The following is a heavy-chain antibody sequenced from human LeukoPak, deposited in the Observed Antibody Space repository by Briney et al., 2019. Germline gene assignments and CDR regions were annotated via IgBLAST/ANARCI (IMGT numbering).Heavy chain of an antibody. J-gene: IGHJ3*02. CDR1: GYTFTSYD. CDR2: MNPNSGNT. Sequence: GASVKVSCKASGYTFTSYDINWVRQATGQGLEWMGWMNPNSGNTGYAQKFQGRVTMTRNTSISTAYMELSSLRSEDTAVYYCARAHYDYVWGSDRYSPDAFDIWGQGTMVTVSS. V-gene: IGHV1-8*01. D-gene: IGHD3-16*02. CDR3: ARAHYDYVWGSDRYSPDAFDI.